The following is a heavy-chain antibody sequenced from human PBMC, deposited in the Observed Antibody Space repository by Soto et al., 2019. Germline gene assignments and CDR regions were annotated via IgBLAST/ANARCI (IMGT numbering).Heavy chain of an antibody. CDR1: GYMFNTYG. CDR3: ARTYGSGDYFLPFEY. CDR2: ISVYNGNI. Sequence: QVQLLQSGAEVKKPGASVKVSCKASGYMFNTYGITWVRQAPGQGLEWMGWISVYNGNIDYAQKFEVRVTMTTDTSTSTAYMELKSRTSDDTAVDYCARTYGSGDYFLPFEYWGQGTPVSVSS. V-gene: IGHV1-18*01. J-gene: IGHJ4*02. D-gene: IGHD3-10*01.